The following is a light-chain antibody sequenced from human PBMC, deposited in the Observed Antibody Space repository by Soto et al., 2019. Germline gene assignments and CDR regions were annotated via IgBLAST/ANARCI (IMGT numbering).Light chain of an antibody. CDR3: LQDYNYPWT. CDR2: AAS. Sequence: IQLTQSPSSLSAFVGDRVTLTCRASRYIRSDLSWYQQRPGQAPKVLIYAASSLQSGVPSRFSGSGSGTDFTLTISSLQPEDFATYYCLQDYNYPWTFGQGTKVDIK. V-gene: IGKV1-6*01. CDR1: RYIRSD. J-gene: IGKJ1*01.